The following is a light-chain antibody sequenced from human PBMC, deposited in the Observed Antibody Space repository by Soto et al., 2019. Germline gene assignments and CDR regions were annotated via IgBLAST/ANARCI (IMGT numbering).Light chain of an antibody. CDR1: QSVSSD. CDR2: GAS. V-gene: IGKV3-15*01. CDR3: QQYNKWPQT. J-gene: IGKJ1*01. Sequence: EILMTQSPATLSVSPGERPTLSCRASQSVSSDLAWYQQKPGQAPRLLIYGASTRATGLPARFSGSGSGTEFTLAINSLQSEDFAVYYCQQYNKWPQTFGQGTKVDIK.